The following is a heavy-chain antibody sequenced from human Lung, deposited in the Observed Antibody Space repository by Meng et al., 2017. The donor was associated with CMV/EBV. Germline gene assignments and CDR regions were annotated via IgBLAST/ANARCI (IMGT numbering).Heavy chain of an antibody. J-gene: IGHJ5*02. CDR3: ARAGTDYDFWSGYFGSWFDP. CDR1: GGSISSSSYY. Sequence: EXXTISCTVSGGSISSSSYYWGWIRQPPGKGLEWIGSIYYSGSTYYNPSLKSRVTISVDTSKNQFSLKLSSVTAADTAVYYCARAGTDYDFWSGYFGSWFDPWXQGTXVTVSS. CDR2: IYYSGST. D-gene: IGHD3-3*01. V-gene: IGHV4-39*07.